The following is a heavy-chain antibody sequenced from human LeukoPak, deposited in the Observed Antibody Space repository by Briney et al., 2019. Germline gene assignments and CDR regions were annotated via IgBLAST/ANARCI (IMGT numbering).Heavy chain of an antibody. CDR2: ITGPGEGT. V-gene: IGHV3-23*01. CDR3: AKRMYGWYQIDY. CDR1: GFSFSGYA. Sequence: GGSLRLSCAASGFSFSGYAMSWVRQAPRKGLGWVSAITGPGEGTWYADSVLGRFTTSRDNSKTTLYLQMNSLRAEDTAVYFCAKRMYGWYQIDYWGQGTLVTVSS. J-gene: IGHJ4*02. D-gene: IGHD6-19*01.